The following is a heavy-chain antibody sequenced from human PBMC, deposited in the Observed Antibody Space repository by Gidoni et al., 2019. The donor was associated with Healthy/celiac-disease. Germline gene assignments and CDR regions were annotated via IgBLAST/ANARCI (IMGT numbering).Heavy chain of an antibody. CDR2: ISWDGGST. CDR3: AKDAIAVAGTIPDY. V-gene: IGHV3-43*01. D-gene: IGHD6-19*01. Sequence: EVQLVESGGVVVQPGGSLRLSCAASGFTFDDYTMHWVRQAPGKGLEWVSLISWDGGSTYYADSVKGRFTISRDNSKNSLYLQMNSLRTEDTALYYCAKDAIAVAGTIPDYWGQGTLVTVSS. CDR1: GFTFDDYT. J-gene: IGHJ4*02.